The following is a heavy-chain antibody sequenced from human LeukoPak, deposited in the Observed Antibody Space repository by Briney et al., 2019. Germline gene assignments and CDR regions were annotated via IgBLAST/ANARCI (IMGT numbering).Heavy chain of an antibody. Sequence: SETLSLTCTVSGGSISSYSWNWIRQPPGKGLEWIGYIYYTGSTNYNPSLKSRVTIPVDTSKNQFSLKLNSVTAADTAVYHCARDYCSGGNCYYFDYWGQGTLVTVSS. V-gene: IGHV4-59*01. CDR1: GGSISSYS. CDR2: IYYTGST. CDR3: ARDYCSGGNCYYFDY. D-gene: IGHD2-15*01. J-gene: IGHJ4*02.